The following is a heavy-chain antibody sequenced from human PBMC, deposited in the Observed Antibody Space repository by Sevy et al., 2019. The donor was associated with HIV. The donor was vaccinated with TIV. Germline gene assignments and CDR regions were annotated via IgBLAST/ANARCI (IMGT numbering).Heavy chain of an antibody. CDR3: ITDPAYRGYDEEVINYYFYGMDV. J-gene: IGHJ6*02. CDR1: GFTFSSAW. Sequence: GGSLRLSCTASGFTFSSAWMSWVRQAPGKGLEWFGRIKSEFDGGAIDYAAPVKGRFSISREDSKTTVYLQMNSLKTDDTAVYYCITDPAYRGYDEEVINYYFYGMDVWGQGTTVTVSS. V-gene: IGHV3-15*01. CDR2: IKSEFDGGAI. D-gene: IGHD5-12*01.